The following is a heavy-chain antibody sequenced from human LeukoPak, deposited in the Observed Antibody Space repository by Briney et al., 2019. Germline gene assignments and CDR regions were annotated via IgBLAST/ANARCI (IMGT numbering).Heavy chain of an antibody. V-gene: IGHV3-48*03. Sequence: GGSLRPSCAASGFTFSSYEMNWVRQAPGKGLEWVSYISSSVSTIYYADSVKGRFTISRDNAKNSLYLQMNSLRAEDTAVYYCARGHDYDILTGYYPDAFDIWGQGTMVTVSS. CDR2: ISSSVSTI. J-gene: IGHJ3*02. CDR3: ARGHDYDILTGYYPDAFDI. CDR1: GFTFSSYE. D-gene: IGHD3-9*01.